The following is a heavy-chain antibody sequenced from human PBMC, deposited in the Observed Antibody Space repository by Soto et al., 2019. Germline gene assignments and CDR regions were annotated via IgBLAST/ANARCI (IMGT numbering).Heavy chain of an antibody. Sequence: GGSLRLSCAASGFTFSSYEMNWVRQAPGKGLEWVSYISGSGSTIYYADSVKGRFTISRDNAKNSLYLQMNSLRAEDTAVYYCARVGCSSTRCSNYYYGLDVWGRGATVTVSS. CDR3: ARVGCSSTRCSNYYYGLDV. V-gene: IGHV3-48*03. D-gene: IGHD2-2*01. CDR2: ISGSGSTI. CDR1: GFTFSSYE. J-gene: IGHJ6*02.